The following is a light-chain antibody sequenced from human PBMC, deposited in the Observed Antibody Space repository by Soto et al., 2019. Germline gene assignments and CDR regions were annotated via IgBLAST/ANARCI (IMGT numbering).Light chain of an antibody. J-gene: IGKJ1*01. CDR3: QQYNSYSWT. Sequence: DIQITQSPPTLSASAGDRVTITCRASESISSWLAWYQQKPGKAPKLLMYKASSLESGVPSRFSGSGSGTEFTLTISSLQPGDFATYYCQQYNSYSWTFGQGTKVDIK. V-gene: IGKV1-5*03. CDR2: KAS. CDR1: ESISSW.